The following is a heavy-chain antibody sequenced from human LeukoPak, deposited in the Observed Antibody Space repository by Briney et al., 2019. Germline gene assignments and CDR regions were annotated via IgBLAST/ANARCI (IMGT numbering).Heavy chain of an antibody. Sequence: SGGSLRLSCAASGFTFTNDWMSWVRQAPGKGLEWVANIKQDGSEKYYVDSVKGRFTISRDSAKNSLYLQMNSLGAEDTAVYYCASTIGSAGTQYWGQGTLVTVSS. CDR3: ASTIGSAGTQY. D-gene: IGHD6-13*01. CDR2: IKQDGSEK. CDR1: GFTFTNDW. V-gene: IGHV3-7*01. J-gene: IGHJ4*02.